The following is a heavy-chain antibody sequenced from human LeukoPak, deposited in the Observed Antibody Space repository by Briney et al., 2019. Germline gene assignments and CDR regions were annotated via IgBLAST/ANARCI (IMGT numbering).Heavy chain of an antibody. CDR3: TRDLGPAGYCTSTSCYGIRYYYMDV. D-gene: IGHD2-2*01. J-gene: IGHJ6*03. CDR1: GFTVGDYA. V-gene: IGHV3-49*03. CDR2: IKSNSYGALT. Sequence: LTGGSLRLSCKASGFTVGDYAMSWFRQTPGKGLEWVGSIKSNSYGALTEYAASVKGRFTISRDDSQSIAYLQMDSLKTEDTAVYYCTRDLGPAGYCTSTSCYGIRYYYMDVWGKGTTVTVSS.